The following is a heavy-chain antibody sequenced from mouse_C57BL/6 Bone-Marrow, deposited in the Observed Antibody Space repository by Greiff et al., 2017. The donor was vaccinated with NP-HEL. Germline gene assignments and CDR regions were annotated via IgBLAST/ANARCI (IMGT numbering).Heavy chain of an antibody. D-gene: IGHD1-1*01. Sequence: EVQLQQSGAELVRPGASVKLSCTASGFNIKDDYMHWVKQRPEQGLEWIGWIDPENGDTEYASKFQGKATITADTSSNTAYLQLSSLTSEDTAVYYCTTDYGPHYFDYWGQGTTLTVSS. V-gene: IGHV14-4*01. CDR1: GFNIKDDY. J-gene: IGHJ2*01. CDR2: IDPENGDT. CDR3: TTDYGPHYFDY.